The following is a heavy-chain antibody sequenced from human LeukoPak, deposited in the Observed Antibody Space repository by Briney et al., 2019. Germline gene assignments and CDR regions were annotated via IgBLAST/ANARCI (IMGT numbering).Heavy chain of an antibody. V-gene: IGHV3-74*01. J-gene: IGHJ6*04. CDR3: ASLWGSWDV. D-gene: IGHD3-16*01. CDR1: GFTFSSYW. CDR2: INSDGSST. Sequence: GRSLRLSCAASGFTFSSYWMHWVRHAPGKGLVWVSRINSDGSSTSYADSVKGRFTISRDNAKNTLYLQMNSLRAEDTAVYYCASLWGSWDVWGKGTTVTVSS.